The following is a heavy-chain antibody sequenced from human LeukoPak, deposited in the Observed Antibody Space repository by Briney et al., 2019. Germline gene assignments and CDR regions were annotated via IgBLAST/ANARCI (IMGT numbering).Heavy chain of an antibody. V-gene: IGHV4-59*01. D-gene: IGHD6-6*01. CDR2: IYYSGST. CDR1: GGSISSYY. J-gene: IGHJ6*02. CDR3: ARDRQEGMDV. Sequence: SETLSLTCTVSGGSISSYYWSWIRQPPGKGLECIGYIYYSGSTNYNPSLKSRVTISVDTSKNQFSLKLSSVTAADTAVYYCARDRQEGMDVWGQGTTVTVS.